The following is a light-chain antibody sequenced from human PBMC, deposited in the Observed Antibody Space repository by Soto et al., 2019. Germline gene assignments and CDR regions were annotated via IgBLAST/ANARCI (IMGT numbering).Light chain of an antibody. CDR2: GTS. CDR3: QQYGSSPALT. Sequence: EIVLTQSPGTLSLSPGERATLSCRASQSVSSGYLAWYQQTPGQAPRLLIYGTSSRATGIPDRFSGSGSGTDFTLTISRLEPEDFAVYYCQQYGSSPALTFGGGTKVEIK. V-gene: IGKV3-20*01. J-gene: IGKJ4*01. CDR1: QSVSSGY.